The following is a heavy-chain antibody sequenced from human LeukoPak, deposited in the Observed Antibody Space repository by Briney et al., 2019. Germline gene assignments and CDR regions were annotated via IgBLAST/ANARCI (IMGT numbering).Heavy chain of an antibody. V-gene: IGHV4-39*01. CDR2: MSYSGST. J-gene: IGHJ6*02. D-gene: IGHD2-15*01. CDR1: GDSISSSTYH. Sequence: PSETLSLTCTVSGDSISSSTYHWGWIRQPPGKGLEWIATMSYSGSTYYNPSLKGRVTMSVDTSKNQFSLKVNSVTAADTAVYYCARWGCSGGGCYYYFYYGMDVWGQETTVTVSS. CDR3: ARWGCSGGGCYYYFYYGMDV.